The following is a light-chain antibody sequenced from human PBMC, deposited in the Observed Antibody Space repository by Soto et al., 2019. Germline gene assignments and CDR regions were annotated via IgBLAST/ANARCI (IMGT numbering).Light chain of an antibody. CDR2: EVS. V-gene: IGLV2-14*01. J-gene: IGLJ1*01. CDR3: SSYTRSSTSYV. CDR1: SSDVGGYNY. Sequence: QSVLTQPASVSGSPGQSITISCTGTSSDVGGYNYVSWYQQHPGKAPKLMIYEVSNRPSRVSNRFSGSKSGNTASLTISGLQAEDEADYCCSSYTRSSTSYVFGTGTKVTVL.